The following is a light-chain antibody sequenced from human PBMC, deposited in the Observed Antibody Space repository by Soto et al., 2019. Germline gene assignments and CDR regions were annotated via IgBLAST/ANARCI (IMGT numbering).Light chain of an antibody. Sequence: DVQMTHSPSTLSASVGDRVTITCRASHSISSWLAWYQQKPGKAPNLLIYAASTLESGVPSRFSGSGSGTEFTLTISSLQPDDFAPYYCLQYNSYPFTFGGRTKVDI. CDR3: LQYNSYPFT. CDR2: AAS. V-gene: IGKV1-5*01. CDR1: HSISSW. J-gene: IGKJ4*01.